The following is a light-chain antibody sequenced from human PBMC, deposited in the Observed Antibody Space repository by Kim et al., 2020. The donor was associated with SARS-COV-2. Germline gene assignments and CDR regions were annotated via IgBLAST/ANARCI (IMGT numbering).Light chain of an antibody. CDR3: ATWDGSLSAWV. V-gene: IGLV1-44*01. J-gene: IGLJ3*02. CDR1: RSNIGTST. CDR2: GYD. Sequence: ELTQPPSASGTSGQRVTISCSGSRSNIGTSTMYWYQHLPGTAPKLLFYGYDQRPSGVPDRFSGSKSGTSASLDISGLQPEDEADYYCATWDGSLSAWVFGGGTQPAVL.